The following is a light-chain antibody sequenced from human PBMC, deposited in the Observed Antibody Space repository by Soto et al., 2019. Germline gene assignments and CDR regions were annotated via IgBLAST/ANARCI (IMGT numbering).Light chain of an antibody. CDR3: QSYDISLHNYV. J-gene: IGLJ1*01. Sequence: QSVLTQPPSVSGAPGQRVSISCTGSTSNIGVPYDVHWYQHLPGAAPKLLIYGDNNRPSGVPDRFSGSKSGTSASLAITSLQAEDEADYYCQSYDISLHNYVFGTGTKLTVL. CDR2: GDN. V-gene: IGLV1-40*01. CDR1: TSNIGVPYD.